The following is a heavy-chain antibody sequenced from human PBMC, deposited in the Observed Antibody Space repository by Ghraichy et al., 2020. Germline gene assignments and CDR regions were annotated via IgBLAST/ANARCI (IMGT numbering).Heavy chain of an antibody. CDR2: INHSGST. CDR1: GGSFSGYY. CDR3: ARGPYYYGSGSYYRNPSDWYFDL. V-gene: IGHV4-34*01. Sequence: SETLSLTCAVYGGSFSGYYWSWIRQPPGKGLEWIGEINHSGSTNYNPSLKSRVTISVDTSKNQFSLKLSSVTAADTAVYYCARGPYYYGSGSYYRNPSDWYFDLWGRGTLVTVSS. J-gene: IGHJ2*01. D-gene: IGHD3-10*01.